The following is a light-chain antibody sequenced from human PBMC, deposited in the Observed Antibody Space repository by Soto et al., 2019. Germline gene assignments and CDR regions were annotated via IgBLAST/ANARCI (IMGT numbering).Light chain of an antibody. Sequence: DIQMTQSPSSLSASVGDRVTITCRASQGIANYLAWYQQKPGKVPKLLIYTSSTLQSGVPSRFSGSGFGTDFTLTISSLQTEDVATYYCQKHDNAPLTFGGGTK. CDR1: QGIANY. J-gene: IGKJ4*01. CDR2: TSS. CDR3: QKHDNAPLT. V-gene: IGKV1-27*01.